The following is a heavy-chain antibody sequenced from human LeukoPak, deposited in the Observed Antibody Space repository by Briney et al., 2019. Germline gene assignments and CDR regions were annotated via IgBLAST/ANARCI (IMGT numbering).Heavy chain of an antibody. J-gene: IGHJ6*02. V-gene: IGHV3-48*02. CDR2: ISRSSTTI. CDR1: GFTFSSYT. Sequence: PGGSLRLSCAASGFTFSSYTMNWVRQAPGKGLEWVSYISRSSTTIYYADSVKGRFTVSRDNAKNSLDLQMNSLRDEDRAVYYCARDHVDGMDVWGQGTTVTVSS. CDR3: ARDHVDGMDV.